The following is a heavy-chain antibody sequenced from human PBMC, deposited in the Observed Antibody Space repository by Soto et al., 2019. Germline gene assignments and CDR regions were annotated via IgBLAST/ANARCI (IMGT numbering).Heavy chain of an antibody. V-gene: IGHV1-3*01. CDR2: INAGNGNT. CDR3: ARGLPPEQLGAFDI. D-gene: IGHD3-16*01. Sequence: ASVNVSCKSSGYTFTSYSMHWVRQAPGQRLEWMGWINAGNGNTKYSQKFQGRVTITRDTSASTAYMELSSLRSEDTAVYYCARGLPPEQLGAFDIWGQGTMVTVSS. J-gene: IGHJ3*02. CDR1: GYTFTSYS.